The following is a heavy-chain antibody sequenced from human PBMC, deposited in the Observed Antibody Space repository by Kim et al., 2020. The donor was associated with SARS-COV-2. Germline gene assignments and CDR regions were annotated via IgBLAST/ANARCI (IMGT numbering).Heavy chain of an antibody. Sequence: GGSLRLSCAASGFTFSSYDMHWVRQATGKGLEWVSAIGTAGDTYYPGSVKGRFTISRENAKNSLYLQMNSLRAGDTAVYYCARADGVGPTVTPGGMDVWGQGTTVTVSS. CDR3: ARADGVGPTVTPGGMDV. J-gene: IGHJ6*02. V-gene: IGHV3-13*01. CDR2: IGTAGDT. CDR1: GFTFSSYD. D-gene: IGHD4-17*01.